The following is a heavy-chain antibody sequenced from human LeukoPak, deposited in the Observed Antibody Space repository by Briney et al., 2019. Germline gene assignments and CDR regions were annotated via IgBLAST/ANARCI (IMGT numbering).Heavy chain of an antibody. CDR2: ISDTGST. CDR3: ARVPRNLLVGANIFFDY. J-gene: IGHJ4*02. D-gene: IGHD1-26*01. Sequence: PSETLSLTCTVSGGSVRSGSYYWSWLRQSPGKGLDWIGYISDTGSTKYNPSLQSRVTISIDTSKTQFSLKLNSVTAADTAIYYCARVPRNLLVGANIFFDYWGQGTLVTVSS. CDR1: GGSVRSGSYY. V-gene: IGHV4-61*01.